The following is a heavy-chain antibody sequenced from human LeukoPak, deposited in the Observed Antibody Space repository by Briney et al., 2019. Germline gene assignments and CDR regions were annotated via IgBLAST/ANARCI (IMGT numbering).Heavy chain of an antibody. CDR1: GGSVNSDIYY. D-gene: IGHD1-1*01. V-gene: IGHV4-61*01. CDR2: IYYSGST. Sequence: SETLSLTCSVSGGSVNSDIYYWSWIRQPPGKALEWIGYIYYSGSTNYGPSLKSRVTISVDTSKNQFSLKLNSVTAADTAVYYCARVAGTGTPTFDIWGQGTMVTVSS. CDR3: ARVAGTGTPTFDI. J-gene: IGHJ3*02.